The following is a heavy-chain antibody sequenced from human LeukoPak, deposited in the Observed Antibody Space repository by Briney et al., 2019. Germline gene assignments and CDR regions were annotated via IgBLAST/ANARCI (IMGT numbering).Heavy chain of an antibody. J-gene: IGHJ4*02. V-gene: IGHV3-33*06. CDR3: AKDAQRGFDYSHSLQY. D-gene: IGHD4-11*01. Sequence: GGSLRLSCAASGFTFSSYAMNWARQAPGKGLEWVAVIWSDGTNQYYADSVRGRLTIYRDDFQKRVFLQMNSLRVEDTALYYCAKDAQRGFDYSHSLQYWGQGALFTVSS. CDR1: GFTFSSYA. CDR2: IWSDGTNQ.